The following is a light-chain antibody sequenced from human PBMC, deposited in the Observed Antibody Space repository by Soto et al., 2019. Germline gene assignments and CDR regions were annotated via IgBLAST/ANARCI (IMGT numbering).Light chain of an antibody. V-gene: IGKV3-20*01. Sequence: EIVLTQSPGTLSLSPGERATLSCRASQSVSSSYLAWYQQKPGQAPRLLIYGASSRDTGIPDGFSGSGSGTDFSITISRLEPEDFAVYYCQQYGSSPQTFGQGTKVEIK. J-gene: IGKJ1*01. CDR3: QQYGSSPQT. CDR1: QSVSSSY. CDR2: GAS.